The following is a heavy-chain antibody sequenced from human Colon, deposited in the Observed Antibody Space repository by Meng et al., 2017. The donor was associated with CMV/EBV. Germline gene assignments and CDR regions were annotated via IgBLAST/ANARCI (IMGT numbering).Heavy chain of an antibody. V-gene: IGHV4-59*01. CDR2: IYYSGST. CDR1: GGSISSYY. J-gene: IGHJ6*02. Sequence: SQTRSLTGTVSGGSISSYYWSWIRQPPGKGLEWIGYIYYSGSTNYNPSLKSRVTISVDTSKNQFSLKLSSVTAADTAVYYCARAAGYCSSTSCYQSGMDVWGQGTTVTVSS. CDR3: ARAAGYCSSTSCYQSGMDV. D-gene: IGHD2-2*01.